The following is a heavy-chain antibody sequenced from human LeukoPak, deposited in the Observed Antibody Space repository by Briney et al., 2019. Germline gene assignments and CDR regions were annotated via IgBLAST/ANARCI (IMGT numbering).Heavy chain of an antibody. Sequence: SQTLSLTCTVSGGSISSGTYYWSWIRQPAGKGLEWIGRIYTSGSTNYNPSLKSRITISVDTSKNQFSLKLSSVTAADTAMYYCAKSNGYGLIDYWGQGTLVTVSS. D-gene: IGHD5-12*01. CDR2: IYTSGST. CDR3: AKSNGYGLIDY. J-gene: IGHJ4*02. CDR1: GGSISSGTYY. V-gene: IGHV4-61*02.